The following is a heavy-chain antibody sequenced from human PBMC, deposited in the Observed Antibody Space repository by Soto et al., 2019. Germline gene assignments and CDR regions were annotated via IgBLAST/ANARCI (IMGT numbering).Heavy chain of an antibody. V-gene: IGHV1-2*02. Sequence: XVKVSCKASGYSFTGNSMHWVRQAPGQXXXXXXXXNXXXGGXXYAXTXXXXPKXXXXXXXSKAYMDLSRLRSDDTAVYYCAMQRGGVVYWGQGTLVTVYS. CDR1: GYSFTGNS. J-gene: IGHJ4*02. CDR3: AMQRGGVVY. D-gene: IGHD6-25*01. CDR2: XNXXXGGX.